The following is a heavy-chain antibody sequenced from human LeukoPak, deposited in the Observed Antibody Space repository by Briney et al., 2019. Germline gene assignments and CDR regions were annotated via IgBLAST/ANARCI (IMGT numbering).Heavy chain of an antibody. CDR1: GYALTSYG. D-gene: IGHD3-10*01. V-gene: IGHV1-18*01. CDR3: AREWISGGSGSYIRDY. J-gene: IGHJ4*02. CDR2: ISAYNGNT. Sequence: ASVKVSCKPSGYALTSYGISWVRQAPGQGLEWMAWISAYNGNTNYAQKFQGRVAMTTDRSRTTAFIEVTSLTYDDTAVYYCAREWISGGSGSYIRDYWGQGTLVTVSS.